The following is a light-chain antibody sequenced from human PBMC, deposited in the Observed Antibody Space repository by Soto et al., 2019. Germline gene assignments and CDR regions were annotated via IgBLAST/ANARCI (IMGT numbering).Light chain of an antibody. V-gene: IGKV1-39*01. CDR2: AAS. CDR1: QSVDKY. J-gene: IGKJ1*01. Sequence: DIQMTQSPSSLSSSVGERVTITCRASQSVDKYLNWYQHKPGKAPYLLIYAASHLRSRVPTRFSGSGTGTSVSLTISSLQYEDLATYYCQQSYSSPGTFGRGTKVEIK. CDR3: QQSYSSPGT.